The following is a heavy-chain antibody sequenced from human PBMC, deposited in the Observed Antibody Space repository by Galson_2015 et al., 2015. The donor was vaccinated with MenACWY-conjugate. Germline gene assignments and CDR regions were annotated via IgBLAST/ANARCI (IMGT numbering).Heavy chain of an antibody. D-gene: IGHD2-2*01. CDR2: IYPGDFDT. V-gene: IGHV5-51*01. J-gene: IGHJ4*02. CDR1: GYDFSDFW. CDR3: ARGGRGPAASFHY. Sequence: QSGAEVKKPGESLKMSCQGSGYDFSDFWIGWVRQMPGKGLEWMGIIYPGDFDTRYSPSFQGQVTVSADKATSAAYLQWNNLKASDTAKYYCARGGRGPAASFHYWGQGTLVPVSA.